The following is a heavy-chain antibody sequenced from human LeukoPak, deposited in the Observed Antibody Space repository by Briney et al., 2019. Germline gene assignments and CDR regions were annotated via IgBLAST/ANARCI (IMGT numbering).Heavy chain of an antibody. Sequence: SEILSLTCTVSGGSFSTYYWSWIRQPAGKGLEWIGHIYTSGTTNYNPSLKSRVTMSIDTSKDQFSLKLSSVTAADTAIYYCARDAKYYYGSRTYFFFEYWGQGTLLSVSS. D-gene: IGHD3-10*01. CDR2: IYTSGTT. CDR1: GGSFSTYY. J-gene: IGHJ4*02. V-gene: IGHV4-4*07. CDR3: ARDAKYYYGSRTYFFFEY.